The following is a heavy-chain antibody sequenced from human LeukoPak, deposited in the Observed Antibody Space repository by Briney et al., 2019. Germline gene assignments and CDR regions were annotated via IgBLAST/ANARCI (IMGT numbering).Heavy chain of an antibody. CDR3: ARGIAGGFDY. Sequence: ASVKVSCKTSGYTFTGYHLHWVRQVPGRGLEWMGRIIPNSGDAIYALKFQGRVTLTRDTSISTVYMEMNRLRSDDTALYYCARGIAGGFDYWGQGTLVTVSS. D-gene: IGHD2-21*01. J-gene: IGHJ4*02. CDR1: GYTFTGYH. V-gene: IGHV1-2*06. CDR2: IIPNSGDA.